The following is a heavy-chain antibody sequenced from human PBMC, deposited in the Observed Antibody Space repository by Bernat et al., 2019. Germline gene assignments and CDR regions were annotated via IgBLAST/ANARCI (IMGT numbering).Heavy chain of an antibody. CDR1: GFTVSSNY. D-gene: IGHD3-22*01. J-gene: IGHJ5*02. Sequence: EVQLVESGGGLVQPGGSLRLSCAASGFTVSSNYMSWVRQAPGKGLEWVSVIYSGGSTYYADCVKGRFTISRDNSKNTLYLQMNSLRAEETAVYYCARDTHDSSGYYAPGASWGQGTLVTVSS. CDR3: ARDTHDSSGYYAPGAS. V-gene: IGHV3-66*01. CDR2: IYSGGST.